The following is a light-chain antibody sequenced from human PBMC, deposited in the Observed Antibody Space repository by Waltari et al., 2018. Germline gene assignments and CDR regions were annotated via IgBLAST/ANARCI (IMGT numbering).Light chain of an antibody. CDR3: QQSYSSPHLT. Sequence: DIQLTQSPSSLSASVGDRVTLTYRASQYISNYLNWYQQRPGEAPKLLILAASTLQSGVPSRFRGSGSGTDFTLTIDSLQPEDFATYHCQQSYSSPHLTFGGGTKVEI. J-gene: IGKJ4*01. V-gene: IGKV1-39*01. CDR1: QYISNY. CDR2: AAS.